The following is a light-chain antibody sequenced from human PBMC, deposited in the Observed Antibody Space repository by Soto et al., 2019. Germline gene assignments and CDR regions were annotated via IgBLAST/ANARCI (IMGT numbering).Light chain of an antibody. V-gene: IGLV2-14*01. CDR1: NSDVGGYNY. CDR2: DVS. J-gene: IGLJ1*01. Sequence: QSVLTQPASVSGSPGQSITISCTGTNSDVGGYNYVAWYQQHAGKAPKLMMYDVSNRPSGVSNRFSGSKSGNTASLTISGLQAEDEADYCCSSYAGSSTVFGTGTKVTVL. CDR3: SSYAGSSTV.